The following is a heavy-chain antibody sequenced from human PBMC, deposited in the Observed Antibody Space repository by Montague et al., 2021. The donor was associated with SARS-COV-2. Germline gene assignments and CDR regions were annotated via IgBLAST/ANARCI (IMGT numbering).Heavy chain of an antibody. CDR1: GGSFSGWY. V-gene: IGHV4-34*01. D-gene: IGHD4-23*01. CDR3: ARGGGNILTNYYYYYYLDV. J-gene: IGHJ6*03. CDR2: INRRGNT. Sequence: SETLSLTCSVYGGSFSGWYWSWVRQPPGKGLEWIGEINRRGNTIYNPSLTSRVTISEDTSKSQFSLKLSSVTAADTAVYYCARGGGNILTNYYYYYYLDVWGTGTTVTVSS.